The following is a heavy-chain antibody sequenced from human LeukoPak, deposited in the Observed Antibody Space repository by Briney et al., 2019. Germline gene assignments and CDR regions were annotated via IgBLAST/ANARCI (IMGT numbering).Heavy chain of an antibody. D-gene: IGHD6-13*01. CDR1: GFTFSSYA. J-gene: IGHJ4*02. V-gene: IGHV3-23*01. CDR2: ISGSGGST. CDR3: AKSLARIAAAGLDY. Sequence: GGSLRLSCAASGFTFSSYAMSWVRQAPGKGLEWVSAISGSGGSTYYADSVKGRFTISRDNSKNTLYLQMSSLRAEDTAVYYCAKSLARIAAAGLDYWGQGTLVTVSS.